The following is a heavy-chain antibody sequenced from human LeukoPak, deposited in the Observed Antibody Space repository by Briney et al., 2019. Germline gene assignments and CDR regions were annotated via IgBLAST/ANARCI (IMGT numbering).Heavy chain of an antibody. J-gene: IGHJ4*02. D-gene: IGHD6-13*01. V-gene: IGHV4-59*01. CDR3: ARVQQQLLPFDY. Sequence: KPSETLSLTCSVSGGSISSNYWSWIRQPTGKGLEWIGNIYYSGSTNYNPSLKSRVTISVDTSKNQFSLKLSSVTAADTAVYYCARVQQQLLPFDYWGQGILVTVSS. CDR2: IYYSGST. CDR1: GGSISSNY.